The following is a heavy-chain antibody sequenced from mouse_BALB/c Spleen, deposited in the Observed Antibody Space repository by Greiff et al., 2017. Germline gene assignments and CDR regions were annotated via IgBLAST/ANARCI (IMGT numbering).Heavy chain of an antibody. CDR1: GYTFSSYW. CDR2: ILPGSGST. J-gene: IGHJ2*01. Sequence: QVQLQQSGAELMKPGASVKISCKATGYTFSSYWIEWVKQRPGHGLEWIGEILPGSGSTNYNVKFKGKATFTADTSSNTAYMQLSSLTSEDSAVYYCAFTTVPDYWGQGTTLTVSS. D-gene: IGHD1-1*01. V-gene: IGHV1-9*01. CDR3: AFTTVPDY.